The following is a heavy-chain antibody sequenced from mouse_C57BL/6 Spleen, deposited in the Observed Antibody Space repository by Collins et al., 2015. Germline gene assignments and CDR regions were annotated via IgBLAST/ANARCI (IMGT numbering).Heavy chain of an antibody. CDR2: ISNGGGST. Sequence: EVKLVESGGGLVQPGGSLKLSCAASGFTFSNYTMSWVRQTPEKRLEWVAYISNGGGSTYYPDTVKGRFTISRDNAKNTLYLQMSSLKSEDTAMYYCARLSMISFAYWGQGTLVTVSA. J-gene: IGHJ3*01. CDR3: ARLSMISFAY. D-gene: IGHD2-3*01. V-gene: IGHV5-12-2*01. CDR1: GFTFSNYT.